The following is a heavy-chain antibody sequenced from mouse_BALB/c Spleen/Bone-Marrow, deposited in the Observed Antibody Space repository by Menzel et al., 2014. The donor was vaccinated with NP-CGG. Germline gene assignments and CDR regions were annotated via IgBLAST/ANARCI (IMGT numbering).Heavy chain of an antibody. CDR2: VNPNNGGT. Sequence: VQLQQSGPELAKPGASVKISYKTSGYTFTEYTMHWVKQSHGKSLEWIGGVNPNNGGTIYNQKFKGKATLTVDKSSSTAYMELRSLTSEDSAVYYCARKDYGYNYVMDCWGQGTSVTVSS. D-gene: IGHD1-2*01. CDR3: ARKDYGYNYVMDC. J-gene: IGHJ4*01. CDR1: GYTFTEYT. V-gene: IGHV1-18*01.